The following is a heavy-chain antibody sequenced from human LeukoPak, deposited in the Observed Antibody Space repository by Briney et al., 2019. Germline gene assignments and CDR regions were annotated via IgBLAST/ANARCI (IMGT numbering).Heavy chain of an antibody. CDR2: IYTSGST. CDR1: GGSISSYY. J-gene: IGHJ3*02. V-gene: IGHV4-4*09. CDR3: ARQGPDAFDI. Sequence: SETLSLACTVSGGSISSYYWSWIRQPPGKGLEWIGYIYTSGSTNYNPSLKSRVTISVDTSKNQFSPKLSSVTAADTAVYYCARQGPDAFDIWGQGTMVTVSS.